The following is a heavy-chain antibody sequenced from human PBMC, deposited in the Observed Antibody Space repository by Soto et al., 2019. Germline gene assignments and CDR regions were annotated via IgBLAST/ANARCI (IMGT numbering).Heavy chain of an antibody. D-gene: IGHD3-10*01. Sequence: PSETLSLTCTVSGGSISSGGYYWSWIRQRPGKGLEWIGYIYYSGSTYYNPSLKSRVTISVDTSKNQFSLKLSSVTAADTAVYYCATLSGSGSPDWFDPWGQGTLVTVS. CDR2: IYYSGST. CDR1: GGSISSGGYY. CDR3: ATLSGSGSPDWFDP. V-gene: IGHV4-31*03. J-gene: IGHJ5*02.